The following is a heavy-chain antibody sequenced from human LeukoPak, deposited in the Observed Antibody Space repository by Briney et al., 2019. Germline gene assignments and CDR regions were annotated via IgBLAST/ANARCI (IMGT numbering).Heavy chain of an antibody. CDR3: ARGLDLIAAYGAFDI. CDR2: IYSGGGT. D-gene: IGHD6-13*01. V-gene: IGHV3-53*01. CDR1: EFTVSAYY. J-gene: IGHJ3*02. Sequence: GGSLRLSCAASEFTVSAYYMSWVRQAPGKGLECVSFIYSGGGTYHADSVKGRFTISRDNSKNTLYLQMNSLRAEDTAVYYCARGLDLIAAYGAFDIWGQGTMVTVSS.